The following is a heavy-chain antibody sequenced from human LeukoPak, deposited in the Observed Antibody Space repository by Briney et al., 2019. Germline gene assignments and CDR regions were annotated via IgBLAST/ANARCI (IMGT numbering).Heavy chain of an antibody. Sequence: SETLSLTCAVYGGSFSGYYWSWIRQPPGKGLEWIGEINHSGSTNYNPSLKSRVTISVDTSKNQFSLKLSSVTAAGTAVYYCARCGSSSFYWFDPWGQGTLVTVSS. CDR3: ARCGSSSFYWFDP. V-gene: IGHV4-34*01. CDR1: GGSFSGYY. D-gene: IGHD6-6*01. J-gene: IGHJ5*02. CDR2: INHSGST.